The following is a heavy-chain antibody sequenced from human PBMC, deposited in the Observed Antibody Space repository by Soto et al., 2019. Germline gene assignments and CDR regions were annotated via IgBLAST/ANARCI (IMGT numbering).Heavy chain of an antibody. CDR1: GGTFSRYA. CDR2: IIPIFGTA. V-gene: IGHV1-69*13. J-gene: IGHJ6*02. D-gene: IGHD5-12*01. CDR3: ARDRPSIVATITQNYYYYGMDV. Sequence: EASVKVSCKASGGTFSRYAISWVRQAPGQGLEWMGGIIPIFGTANYAQKFQGRVTITADESTSTAYMELSSLRSEDTAVYYCARDRPSIVATITQNYYYYGMDVWGQGTTVTVSS.